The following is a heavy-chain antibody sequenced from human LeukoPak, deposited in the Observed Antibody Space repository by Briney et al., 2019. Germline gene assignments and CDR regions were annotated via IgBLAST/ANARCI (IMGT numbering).Heavy chain of an antibody. V-gene: IGHV4-31*03. D-gene: IGHD3-16*02. CDR1: GGSIGSGGYY. CDR3: ARDGGGSYPFDY. CDR2: IYYTGST. J-gene: IGHJ4*02. Sequence: PSETLSLTCTVSGGSIGSGGYYWSWIRQRPGKGLEWIGYIYYTGSTYYNPSLKSRITISVDTSKNQFSLKLSSVTAADTAVYYCARDGGGSYPFDYWGQGTLVTVSS.